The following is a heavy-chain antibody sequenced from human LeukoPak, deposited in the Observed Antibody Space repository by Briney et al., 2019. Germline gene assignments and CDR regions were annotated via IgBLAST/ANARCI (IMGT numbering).Heavy chain of an antibody. V-gene: IGHV3-33*01. CDR3: ARDEQLLWFGEY. CDR1: GFTFSSYG. Sequence: PGRSLRLSCAASGFTFSSYGMHWVRQAPGKGLEWVAVIWYDGSNKYYADSVKGRFTISRDNSKNTLYLQMNSLRAEDTAVYYCARDEQLLWFGEYGGQGTLVTVSS. D-gene: IGHD3-10*01. J-gene: IGHJ4*02. CDR2: IWYDGSNK.